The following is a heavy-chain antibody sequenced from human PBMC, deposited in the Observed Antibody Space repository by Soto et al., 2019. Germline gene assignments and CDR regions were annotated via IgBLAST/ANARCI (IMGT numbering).Heavy chain of an antibody. CDR3: ARDVFLSCSGGSCYYYYGMDV. CDR1: GFTFSSYG. D-gene: IGHD2-15*01. Sequence: QVQLVESGGGVVQPGRSLRLSCAASGFTFSSYGMHWVRQAPGKGLEWVAVIWYDGSNKYYADSVKGRFTISRDNSKNTLYLQMNSVRAEDTAVYYCARDVFLSCSGGSCYYYYGMDVWGQGTTVTVSS. CDR2: IWYDGSNK. V-gene: IGHV3-33*01. J-gene: IGHJ6*02.